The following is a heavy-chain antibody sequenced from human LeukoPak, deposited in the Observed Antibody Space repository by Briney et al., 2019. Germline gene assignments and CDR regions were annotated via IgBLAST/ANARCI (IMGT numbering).Heavy chain of an antibody. CDR1: GYTFTSYG. J-gene: IGHJ6*02. V-gene: IGHV1-18*01. Sequence: ASVKVSCKASGYTFTSYGISWVRQAPGQGLEWMGWISAYNGNTNYAQKLQGRVTMTTDTSTSTAYMELRSLRSDDTAVYYCARRNYGSGSYRYYYYGMDVWGQGTTVTVSS. CDR2: ISAYNGNT. CDR3: ARRNYGSGSYRYYYYGMDV. D-gene: IGHD3-10*01.